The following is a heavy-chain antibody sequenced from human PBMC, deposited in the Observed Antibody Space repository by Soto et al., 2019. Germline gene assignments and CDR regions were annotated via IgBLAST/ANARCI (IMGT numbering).Heavy chain of an antibody. D-gene: IGHD4-4*01. CDR1: GITFRSRA. Sequence: GGSLRLSCVASGITFRSRAMSWVRQAPGEGLEWVSTTTDTDGDRKYADSVRGRFTISRDNSKNTLLLQMNSLGAEDTAVYYCAKDSNKYSSSLRGRYFDYWGQGIGVTVSS. CDR2: TTDTDGDR. J-gene: IGHJ4*02. CDR3: AKDSNKYSSSLRGRYFDY. V-gene: IGHV3-23*01.